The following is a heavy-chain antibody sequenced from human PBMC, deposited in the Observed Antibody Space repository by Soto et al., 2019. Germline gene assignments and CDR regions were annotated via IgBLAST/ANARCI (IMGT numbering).Heavy chain of an antibody. D-gene: IGHD3-16*01. CDR1: GGSISSYY. J-gene: IGHJ3*02. CDR3: ARATLGLSAFDI. Sequence: SETLSLTCTVSGGSISSYYLSWIRQPPGKGLEWIGYIYYSGSTNYNPSLKSRVTISVDTSKNQFSLKLSSVTAADTAVYYCARATLGLSAFDIWGQGTMVTVSS. CDR2: IYYSGST. V-gene: IGHV4-59*01.